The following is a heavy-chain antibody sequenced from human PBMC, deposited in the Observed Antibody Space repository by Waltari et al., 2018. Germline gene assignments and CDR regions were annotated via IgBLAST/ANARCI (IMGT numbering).Heavy chain of an antibody. CDR1: GFTFSRFW. V-gene: IGHV3-74*01. D-gene: IGHD2-2*01. Sequence: EVELVQSGGGLVQPGGSLRLSCAASGFTFSRFWMQGVRQVPGKGLVWVSRISNDGRTTDYTDAVKGRFTISRDNAKDTLYLQMNSLRAEDTAVYYCARDSSHLPAAFDNWGQGTLVTVSS. J-gene: IGHJ4*02. CDR2: ISNDGRTT. CDR3: ARDSSHLPAAFDN.